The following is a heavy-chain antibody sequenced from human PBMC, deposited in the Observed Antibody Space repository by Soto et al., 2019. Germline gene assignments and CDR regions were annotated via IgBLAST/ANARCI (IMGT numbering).Heavy chain of an antibody. V-gene: IGHV1-2*02. D-gene: IGHD5-12*01. CDR2: INPNSGGT. J-gene: IGHJ6*02. CDR1: GYTFTGYY. CDR3: ARDQGHIYSGYDFPNYYYGMDV. Sequence: GASVKVSCKASGYTFTGYYMHWVRQAPGQGLEWMGWINPNSGGTNYAQKFQGRGTMTRDMSISTAYMELSRLRSDDTAVYYCARDQGHIYSGYDFPNYYYGMDVWGQGTTVTVSS.